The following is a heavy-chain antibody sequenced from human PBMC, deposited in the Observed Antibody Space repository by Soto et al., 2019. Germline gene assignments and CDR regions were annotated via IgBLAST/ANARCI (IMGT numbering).Heavy chain of an antibody. CDR1: GGSISSYY. V-gene: IGHV4-59*01. D-gene: IGHD3-10*01. CDR2: IYYSGST. Sequence: PSETLSLTCTVSGGSISSYYWSWIRQPPGKGLEWIGYIYYSGSTNYNPSLKSRVTISVGTSKNQFSLKLSSVTAADTAVYYCARGDVRGVSSAFDYWGQGTLVTVSS. J-gene: IGHJ4*02. CDR3: ARGDVRGVSSAFDY.